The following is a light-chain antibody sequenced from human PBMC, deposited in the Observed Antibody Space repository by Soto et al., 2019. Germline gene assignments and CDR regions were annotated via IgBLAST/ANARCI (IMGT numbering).Light chain of an antibody. V-gene: IGKV3-20*01. Sequence: PGERATLSCTASPSVPYYYVTWYQQQAGQSPRLLIYGASSRATGIPDRFSGSGSGTDFTLIISRLEHEDFAVYYCQQYGNSPYTFGQGTKLEI. J-gene: IGKJ2*01. CDR1: PSVPYYY. CDR2: GAS. CDR3: QQYGNSPYT.